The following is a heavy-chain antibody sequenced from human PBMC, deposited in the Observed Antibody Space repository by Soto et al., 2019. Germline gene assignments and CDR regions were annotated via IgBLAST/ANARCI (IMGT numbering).Heavy chain of an antibody. Sequence: GGPLRLSSEASEFTFANFGMSWVRQSPQKGRAWVSVFRGSGRGTSYADSVKGGFTISRNNSKNMLVLQRNSLRADDTALYYCAKDRVFWGGGGYYVSWGQGTRVTVSS. V-gene: IGHV3-23*01. D-gene: IGHD3-3*01. CDR1: EFTFANFG. J-gene: IGHJ5*02. CDR3: AKDRVFWGGGGYYVS. CDR2: FRGSGRGT.